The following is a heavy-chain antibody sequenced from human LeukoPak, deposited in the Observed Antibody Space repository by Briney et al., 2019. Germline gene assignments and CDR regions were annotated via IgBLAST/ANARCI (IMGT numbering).Heavy chain of an antibody. D-gene: IGHD6-13*01. CDR2: ISYDGSNK. J-gene: IGHJ4*02. V-gene: IGHV3-30*18. Sequence: GRFLRLSCAASGFTFNSYGMHWVRQAPGKGLEWVAVISYDGSNKYYADSVKGRFTISRDNSKNTLYPQMNSLRAEDTAVYYCAKGSSWADWGQGTLVTVSS. CDR3: AKGSSWAD. CDR1: GFTFNSYG.